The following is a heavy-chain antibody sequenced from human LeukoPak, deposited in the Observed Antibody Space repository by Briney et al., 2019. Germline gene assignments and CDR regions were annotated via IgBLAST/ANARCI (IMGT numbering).Heavy chain of an antibody. CDR1: GFTFSTYS. J-gene: IGHJ4*02. CDR3: ARIGSLSTFD. CDR2: ISPDSNYK. V-gene: IGHV3-21*01. Sequence: GGSLRLSCAASGFTFSTYSMNWLRLAPGKGLEWVSSISPDSNYKYYVDSVKGRFTISRDNAKNTLYLQMNSLRVEDTAVYYCARIGSLSTFDWGQGTLVTVSS. D-gene: IGHD6-6*01.